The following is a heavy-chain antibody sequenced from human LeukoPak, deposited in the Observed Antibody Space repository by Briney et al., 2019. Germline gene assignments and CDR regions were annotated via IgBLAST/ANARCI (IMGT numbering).Heavy chain of an antibody. D-gene: IGHD3-22*01. V-gene: IGHV4-39*01. CDR1: GGSISSSIYY. Sequence: SETLSLTCTVSGGSISSSIYYWGWIRQPPGRGLEWIRSIYYSGSTYYNPSLKSRVTISVDTFKNQFSLKLSSVTAADTAVYYCARQNPYYSDTTGPYWGQGTLVTVSS. J-gene: IGHJ4*02. CDR3: ARQNPYYSDTTGPY. CDR2: IYYSGST.